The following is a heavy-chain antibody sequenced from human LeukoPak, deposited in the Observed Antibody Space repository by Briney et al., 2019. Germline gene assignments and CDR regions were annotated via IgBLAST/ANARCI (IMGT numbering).Heavy chain of an antibody. D-gene: IGHD1-26*01. CDR1: GFTFDDYV. Sequence: GRSLRLSCAASGFTFDDYVMHWVRQAPGKGLEWVSVIYSGGSTYYADSVKGRFTISRDNSKNTLYLQMNSLRAEDTAVYYCARGVGDYYYYYMDVWGKGTTVTVSS. J-gene: IGHJ6*03. CDR2: IYSGGST. CDR3: ARGVGDYYYYYMDV. V-gene: IGHV3-66*02.